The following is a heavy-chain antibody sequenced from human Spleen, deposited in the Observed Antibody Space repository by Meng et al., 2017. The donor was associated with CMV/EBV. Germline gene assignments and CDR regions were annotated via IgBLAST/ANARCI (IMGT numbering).Heavy chain of an antibody. CDR2: VNPHSGGT. V-gene: IGHV1-2*02. CDR1: GFTFTDYY. CDR3: ARSTRGYDPDFDH. D-gene: IGHD5-12*01. Sequence: ASVKVSCKTSGFTFTDYYLHWLRQAPGQGIEWMGWVNPHSGGTNYVQRFQGRLTVARDAPINTAYMELNKLTYEDAAFYFCARSTRGYDPDFDHWGQGTLVTVSS. J-gene: IGHJ4*02.